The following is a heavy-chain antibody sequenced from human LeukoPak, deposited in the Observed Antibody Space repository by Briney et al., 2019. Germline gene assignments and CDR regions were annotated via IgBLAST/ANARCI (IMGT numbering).Heavy chain of an antibody. D-gene: IGHD1-26*01. V-gene: IGHV4-34*01. Sequence: SETLSLTCAVYGGSFSGYYWSWIRQPPGKGLEWIGEINHSGSTNYNPSLKSRVTISVDTSKNQFSLKLSSVTAADTAVYYCARSYGSKWDDVFNVWGQGTMVSVSS. CDR1: GGSFSGYY. J-gene: IGHJ3*01. CDR2: INHSGST. CDR3: ARSYGSKWDDVFNV.